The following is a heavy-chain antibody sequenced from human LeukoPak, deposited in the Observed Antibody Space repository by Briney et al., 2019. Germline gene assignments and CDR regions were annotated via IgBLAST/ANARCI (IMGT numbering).Heavy chain of an antibody. CDR3: ARDSTVTTVWQGGRDAFDI. CDR1: GYTFTGYY. Sequence: ASVKVSCKASGYTFTGYYMHWVRQASGQGLEWMGWSNPNSGGTNYAQKFQGRVTMTRDTSINTAYMELSRLGSDDTAVYYCARDSTVTTVWQGGRDAFDIWGQGTMVTVSS. D-gene: IGHD4-17*01. J-gene: IGHJ3*02. V-gene: IGHV1-2*02. CDR2: SNPNSGGT.